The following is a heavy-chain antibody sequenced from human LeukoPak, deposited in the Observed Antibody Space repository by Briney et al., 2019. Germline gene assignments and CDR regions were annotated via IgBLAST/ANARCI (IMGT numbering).Heavy chain of an antibody. CDR3: ARVPGYCSGGSCYSGWFDP. D-gene: IGHD2-15*01. V-gene: IGHV1-18*01. J-gene: IGHJ5*02. CDR2: TSAYNGNT. Sequence: GASVKVSCKASGYTFTSYGISWVRQAPGQGLEWMGWTSAYNGNTNYAQKLQGRVTMTTDTSTSTAYMELRSLRSDDTAVYYCARVPGYCSGGSCYSGWFDPWGQGTLVTVSS. CDR1: GYTFTSYG.